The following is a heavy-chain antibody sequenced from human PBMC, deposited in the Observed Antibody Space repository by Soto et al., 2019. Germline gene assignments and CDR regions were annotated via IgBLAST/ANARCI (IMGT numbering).Heavy chain of an antibody. CDR3: AGGAVARGTRDY. V-gene: IGHV1-69*02. D-gene: IGHD6-19*01. J-gene: IGHJ4*02. CDR2: INPILGIA. Sequence: VQLVQSGAEVKKPGSSVKVSCKASGGTFSSYTISWVRQAPGQGLEWMGRINPILGIANYAQKFQGRVTITADKSTSTAYMELSSLRSEDTAVYYCAGGAVARGTRDYWGQGTLVTVSS. CDR1: GGTFSSYT.